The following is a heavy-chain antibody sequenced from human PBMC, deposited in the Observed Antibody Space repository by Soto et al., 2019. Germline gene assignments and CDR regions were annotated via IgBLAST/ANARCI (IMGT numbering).Heavy chain of an antibody. CDR1: GFTFSDYD. J-gene: IGHJ2*01. V-gene: IGHV3-13*01. Sequence: EVQLVESGGGLVQPGGSLRLSCAASGFTFSDYDIHWVRQAAGKGLEWVSGIAISGDTNYAGSVTGRFTISRENARNSVYLQMNSLRAGDTAVYYCARERGTTGIWYFDLWGSGTLVTVSS. CDR2: IAISGDT. D-gene: IGHD1-7*01. CDR3: ARERGTTGIWYFDL.